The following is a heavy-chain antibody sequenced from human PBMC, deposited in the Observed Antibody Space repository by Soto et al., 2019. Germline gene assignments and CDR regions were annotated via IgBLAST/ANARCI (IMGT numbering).Heavy chain of an antibody. CDR2: INHSGST. Sequence: QVQLQQWGAGLLKPSETLSLTCAVYGGSFSGYYWSWIRQPPGKGLEWIGEINHSGSTNYNPSLKSRVTISVDTSKNQFSLKLRSVTAADTAVYYCARTRTYYYGSGRDALLTRAFDIWGQGTMVTVSS. J-gene: IGHJ3*02. V-gene: IGHV4-34*01. CDR3: ARTRTYYYGSGRDALLTRAFDI. D-gene: IGHD3-10*01. CDR1: GGSFSGYY.